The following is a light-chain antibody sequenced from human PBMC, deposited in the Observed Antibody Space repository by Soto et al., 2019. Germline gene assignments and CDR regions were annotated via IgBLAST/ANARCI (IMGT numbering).Light chain of an antibody. V-gene: IGKV1-5*01. J-gene: IGKJ1*01. CDR3: QQYKSYSRL. Sequence: DIQVTHSPSTLYASVGDRVTITCRASQSISSWLAWYQQKPGKAPKLLIYDASTLESGVPSRFTGRGSGTEFTLTISSLQPEDFATYYCQQYKSYSRLFGQGTKVDNK. CDR1: QSISSW. CDR2: DAS.